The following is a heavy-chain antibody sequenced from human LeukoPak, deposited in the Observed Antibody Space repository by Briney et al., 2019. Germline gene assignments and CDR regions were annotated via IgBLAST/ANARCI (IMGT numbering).Heavy chain of an antibody. V-gene: IGHV4-34*01. CDR3: TRERSTVTFDY. D-gene: IGHD4-17*01. Sequence: PSETLSLTCAVYGGSFSGYYWSWIRQPPGKGLEWIGEINHSGSTNYNPSLKSRVTISVDTSKNQFSLKLTSVTAADTAVYYCTRERSTVTFDYWGQGTLVTVSS. CDR1: GGSFSGYY. J-gene: IGHJ4*02. CDR2: INHSGST.